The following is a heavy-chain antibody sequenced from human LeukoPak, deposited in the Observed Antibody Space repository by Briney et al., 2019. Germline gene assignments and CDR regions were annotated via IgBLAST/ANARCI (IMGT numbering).Heavy chain of an antibody. J-gene: IGHJ5*02. CDR3: ARRGNSIAVAGRAIRWFDP. CDR2: INHSGST. CDR1: GGSFSGYY. Sequence: SETLSLTCAVYGGSFSGYYWSWIRQPPGKGLEWIGEINHSGSTNYNPSLKSRVTISVDTSKNQFSLKLSSVTAADTAVYYCARRGNSIAVAGRAIRWFDPWGQGTLVTVSS. D-gene: IGHD6-13*01. V-gene: IGHV4-34*01.